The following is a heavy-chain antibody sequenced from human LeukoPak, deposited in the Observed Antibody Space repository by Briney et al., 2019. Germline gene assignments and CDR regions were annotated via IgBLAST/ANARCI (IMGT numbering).Heavy chain of an antibody. V-gene: IGHV1-69*04. D-gene: IGHD6-19*01. CDR1: GGTFSSYA. J-gene: IGHJ6*02. CDR3: AREVAGTQGSYYYYYGMDV. Sequence: SVKVSCKASGGTFSSYAISWVRQAPGQGLEWMGRIIPIFGIANYAQKFQGRVTITADKSTSTAYMGLSSLGSEDTAVYYCAREVAGTQGSYYYYYGMDVWGQGTTVSVSS. CDR2: IIPIFGIA.